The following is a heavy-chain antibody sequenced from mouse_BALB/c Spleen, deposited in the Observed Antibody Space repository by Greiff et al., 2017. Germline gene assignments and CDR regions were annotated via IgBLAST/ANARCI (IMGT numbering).Heavy chain of an antibody. Sequence: EVKLVESGGGLVQPGGSLRLSCATSGFTFTDYYMSWVRQPPGKALEWLGFIRNKANGYTTEYSASVKGRFTISRDNSQSILYLQMNTLRAEDSATYYCAREAPYGYEFAYWGQGTLVTVSA. D-gene: IGHD2-2*01. CDR2: IRNKANGYTT. V-gene: IGHV7-3*02. CDR3: AREAPYGYEFAY. J-gene: IGHJ3*01. CDR1: GFTFTDYY.